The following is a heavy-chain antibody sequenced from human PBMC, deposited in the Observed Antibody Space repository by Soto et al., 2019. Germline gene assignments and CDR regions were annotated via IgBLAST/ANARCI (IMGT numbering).Heavy chain of an antibody. CDR2: ISYDGYSK. D-gene: IGHD1-26*01. CDR3: AAIREVDV. Sequence: GGSLRLSCAASGLTFSTSWMYWVRQAPGKGLEWVALISYDGYSKWYADAVKGRFTISRDNSNNTLFLEMNSLRADDTAVYFCAAIREVDVWGQGTTVTVSS. J-gene: IGHJ6*02. V-gene: IGHV3-30*03. CDR1: GLTFSTSW.